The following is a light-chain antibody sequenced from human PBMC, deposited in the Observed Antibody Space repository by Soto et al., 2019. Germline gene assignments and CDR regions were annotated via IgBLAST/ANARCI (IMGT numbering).Light chain of an antibody. CDR3: CSYAGSSTFPYV. V-gene: IGLV2-23*02. Sequence: QSALTQPASVSGSPGQSITISCTGTSSDVGSYNLVSWYQHHPGKAPKLMIYEVSKRPSGVSNRFSGSKSGNTASLTISGLQAEDEADYYCCSYAGSSTFPYVFGTGTKV. CDR1: SSDVGSYNL. CDR2: EVS. J-gene: IGLJ1*01.